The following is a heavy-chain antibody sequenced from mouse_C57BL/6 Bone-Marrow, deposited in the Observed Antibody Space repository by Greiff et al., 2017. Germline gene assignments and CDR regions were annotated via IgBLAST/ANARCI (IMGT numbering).Heavy chain of an antibody. CDR3: ARDYYGSSYVDDAMDY. CDR2: IDPSDSYT. CDR1: GYTFTSYW. J-gene: IGHJ4*01. D-gene: IGHD1-1*01. Sequence: VQLQQSGAELVMPGASVKLSCKASGYTFTSYWMHWVKQRPGQGLEWIGEIDPSDSYTNYNQKFKGKSTLTVDKSSSTAYMQLSSLTSEDSAVYYCARDYYGSSYVDDAMDYWGQGTSVTVSS. V-gene: IGHV1-69*01.